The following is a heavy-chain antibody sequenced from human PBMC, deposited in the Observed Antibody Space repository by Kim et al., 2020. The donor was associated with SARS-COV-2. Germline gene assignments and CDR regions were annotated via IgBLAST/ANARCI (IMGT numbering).Heavy chain of an antibody. Sequence: SVKVSCKASGFTFTSSAVQWVRQARGQRLEWIGWIVVGSGNTNYAQKFQERVTITRDMSTSTAYMELSSLRSEDTAVYYCAAGLLNYYGSGSYGMDVWGQGTTVTVSS. J-gene: IGHJ6*02. D-gene: IGHD3-10*01. CDR3: AAGLLNYYGSGSYGMDV. CDR1: GFTFTSSA. CDR2: IVVGSGNT. V-gene: IGHV1-58*01.